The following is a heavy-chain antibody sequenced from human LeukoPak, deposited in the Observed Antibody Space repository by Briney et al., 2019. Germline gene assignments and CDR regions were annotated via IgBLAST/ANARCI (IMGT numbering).Heavy chain of an antibody. CDR2: IYYSGST. J-gene: IGHJ5*02. V-gene: IGHV4-59*01. CDR3: ARDSGTTGEVKFDP. D-gene: IGHD3-10*01. Sequence: PSETLSLTCTVSGGSISSYYWSWIRRPPGKGLEWIGYIYYSGSTNYNPSLKSRVTISVDTSKNQFSLKLSSVTAADTAVYYCARDSGTTGEVKFDPWGQGTLVTVSS. CDR1: GGSISSYY.